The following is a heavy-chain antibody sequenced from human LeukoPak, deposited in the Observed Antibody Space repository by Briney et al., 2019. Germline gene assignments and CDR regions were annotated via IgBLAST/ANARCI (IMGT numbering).Heavy chain of an antibody. CDR3: AKGPRGVGATAGGGPSDY. CDR2: ISGSGGST. J-gene: IGHJ4*02. V-gene: IGHV3-23*01. CDR1: GFTFSSYA. Sequence: AGSRRLSCAASGFTFSSYAMSWVRQPPGKGLEWVSAISGSGGSTYYADSVKGRSTISRDNSKNTLYLQMNSLRAEDTAVYYCAKGPRGVGATAGGGPSDYWGQGTLVTVSS. D-gene: IGHD1-26*01.